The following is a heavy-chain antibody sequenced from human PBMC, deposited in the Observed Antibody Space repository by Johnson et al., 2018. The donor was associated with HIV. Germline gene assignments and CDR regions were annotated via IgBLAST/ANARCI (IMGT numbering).Heavy chain of an antibody. V-gene: IGHV3-30*19. CDR1: GFTFSSYG. CDR2: ISYDGSNK. Sequence: QEQLVESGGGVVQPGRSLRLSCAASGFTFSSYGMHWVRQAPGKGLEWVAVISYDGSNKYYADSVKGRFTISRDNSKNTLYLQMNSLRAEDTAVYYCARDTDIVVVPARGDAFDIWGQGTSVTVSS. J-gene: IGHJ3*02. CDR3: ARDTDIVVVPARGDAFDI. D-gene: IGHD2-2*01.